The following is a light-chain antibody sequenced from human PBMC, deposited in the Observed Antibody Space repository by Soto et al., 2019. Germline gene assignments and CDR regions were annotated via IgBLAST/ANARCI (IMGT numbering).Light chain of an antibody. V-gene: IGLV1-51*01. CDR3: GTWDSSLVV. CDR2: DNN. J-gene: IGLJ2*01. CDR1: SSNIGNNY. Sequence: QSVLTQPPSVSAAPGQKVTISCSGSSSNIGNNYVSWYQQLPGTAPKLLIYDNNKRPSGIPDRFSGSKSGTSATLGITGLQTWDEADYYCGTWDSSLVVFGGGTKVTVL.